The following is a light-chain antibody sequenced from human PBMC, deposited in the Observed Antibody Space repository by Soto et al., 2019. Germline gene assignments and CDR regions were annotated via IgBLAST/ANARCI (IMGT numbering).Light chain of an antibody. Sequence: EIGMTQSPATLSVSPGERATLSCRASQSVSSNLAWYQQKPGQAPRLLIYGASSRATGIPDRFSGSGSGTDFTLTISRLEPEDFAVYYCQQYGSSPTTFDQGTKV. CDR2: GAS. CDR1: QSVSSN. J-gene: IGKJ1*01. V-gene: IGKV3-20*01. CDR3: QQYGSSPTT.